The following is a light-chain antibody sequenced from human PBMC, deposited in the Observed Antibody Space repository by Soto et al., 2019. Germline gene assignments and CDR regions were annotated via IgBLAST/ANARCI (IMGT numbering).Light chain of an antibody. CDR1: QGISRY. CDR2: AAS. CDR3: QQLDSYPFT. Sequence: DIQLTKSPSFLSASVGDRVTITCRASQGISRYLAWYQQRPGKAPNLLIYAASTLQSGVPSRFSGSGSGAEFTLTISSLQPEDFATFYCQQLDSYPFTFGPGTKVDIK. V-gene: IGKV1-9*01. J-gene: IGKJ3*01.